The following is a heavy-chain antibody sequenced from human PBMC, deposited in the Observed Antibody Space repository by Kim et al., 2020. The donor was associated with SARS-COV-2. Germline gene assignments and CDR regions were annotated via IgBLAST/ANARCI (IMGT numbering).Heavy chain of an antibody. Sequence: YAQKFQGWVTMTRDTSISTAYMELSRLRSDDTAVYYCARSYDSSGYYFDYWGQGTLVTVSS. D-gene: IGHD3-22*01. V-gene: IGHV1-2*04. CDR3: ARSYDSSGYYFDY. J-gene: IGHJ4*02.